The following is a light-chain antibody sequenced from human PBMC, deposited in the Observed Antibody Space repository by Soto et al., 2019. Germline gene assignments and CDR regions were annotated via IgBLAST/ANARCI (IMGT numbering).Light chain of an antibody. J-gene: IGLJ3*02. Sequence: QSVLTQPPSVSGAPGQRVTISCTESSSNIGAGYDVHWYQQLPGTAPKLLIYGNSNRPSGVPDRFSGSKSGTSASLAITGLQADNDADYFCQSDISSLSGWVFGGSTKLTVL. CDR3: QSDISSLSGWV. CDR2: GNS. V-gene: IGLV1-40*01. CDR1: SSNIGAGYD.